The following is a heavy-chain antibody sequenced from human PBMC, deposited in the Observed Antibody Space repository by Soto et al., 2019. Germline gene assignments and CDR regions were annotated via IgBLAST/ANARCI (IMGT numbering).Heavy chain of an antibody. V-gene: IGHV4-31*03. CDR2: IYHTGST. J-gene: IGHJ4*02. Sequence: QVLMQESGPGLVKPSQTLSLTCSVSGASISSGGYYWVWLRQHPERGLEWIGEIYHTGSTYSHPSLTSRVILSQDSSKNHFSRNLSSVSAADPAVYYCARKAPQRIFASWGQGTLVTVSS. D-gene: IGHD2-15*01. CDR1: GASISSGGYY. CDR3: ARKAPQRIFAS.